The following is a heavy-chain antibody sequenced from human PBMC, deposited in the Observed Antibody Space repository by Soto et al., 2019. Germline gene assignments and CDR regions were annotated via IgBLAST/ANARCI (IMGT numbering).Heavy chain of an antibody. V-gene: IGHV4-39*01. CDR3: ARSTYYYDSSGYYRDLDF. CDR1: GGSISSSSYY. D-gene: IGHD3-22*01. Sequence: PSETLSLTCTVSGGSISSSSYYWGWIRQPPGKGLEWIGSIYYSGSTYYNPSLKSRVTISVDTSKNQFSLKLTSVTAADTGVYYCARSTYYYDSSGYYRDLDFWGQGTLVSVS. CDR2: IYYSGST. J-gene: IGHJ4*02.